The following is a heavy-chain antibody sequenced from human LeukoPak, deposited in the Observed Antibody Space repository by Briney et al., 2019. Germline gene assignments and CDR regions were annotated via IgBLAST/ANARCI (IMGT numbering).Heavy chain of an antibody. J-gene: IGHJ5*02. V-gene: IGHV1-18*01. CDR3: AREAITIFGVVRTQTTYGPHRFDP. CDR2: ISAYNGNT. CDR1: SYTFTNYA. D-gene: IGHD3-3*01. Sequence: GSVKVSCKASSYTFTNYAFTWVRQAPGQGLEWMGWISAYNGNTNYAQKLQGRVTMTTDTSTSTAYMELRSLRSDDTAVYYCAREAITIFGVVRTQTTYGPHRFDPWGQGTLVTVSS.